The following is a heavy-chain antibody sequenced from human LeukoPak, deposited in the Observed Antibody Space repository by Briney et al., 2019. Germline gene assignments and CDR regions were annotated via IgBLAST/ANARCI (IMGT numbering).Heavy chain of an antibody. CDR2: IYYSGST. J-gene: IGHJ4*02. Sequence: PSETLSLTCTVSGGSISSSSYYWGWIRQPPGKGLEWIGSIYYSGSTYYNPSLKSRVTISVDTSKNQFSLKLSSVTAADTAVYYCAGLSSSWFFDCWGQGTLVTVSS. V-gene: IGHV4-39*07. D-gene: IGHD6-13*01. CDR1: GGSISSSSYY. CDR3: AGLSSSWFFDC.